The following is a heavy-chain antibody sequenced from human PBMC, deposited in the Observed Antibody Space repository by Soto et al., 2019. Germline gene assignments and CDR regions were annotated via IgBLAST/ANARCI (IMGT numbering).Heavy chain of an antibody. D-gene: IGHD2-2*01. CDR3: ARRRGSXXXXXL. V-gene: IGHV1-8*01. J-gene: IGHJ1*01. Sequence: QVQLVQSGAEVKKPGASVKVSCKASGYTFINYDTNWVRQATGQGPEWVGWMNPDTGNTGYAQKFQGRVTMNSNTSISKIYMDLGSLXXXXXXXXSCARRRGSXXXXXLWGQG. CDR2: MNPDTGNT. CDR1: GYTFINYD.